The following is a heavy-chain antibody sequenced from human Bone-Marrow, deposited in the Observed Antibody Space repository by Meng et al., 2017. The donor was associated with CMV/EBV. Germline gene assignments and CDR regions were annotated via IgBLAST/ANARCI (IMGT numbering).Heavy chain of an antibody. CDR3: ARGVDYYDSSGYYY. CDR2: INHSGST. Sequence: QGQLQQWGAGLLKPSEPLSLPCAVYGGSFSGYYWSWIRQPPGKGLEWIGEINHSGSTNYNPPLKSRVTISVDTSKNQFSLKLSSVTAADTAVYYCARGVDYYDSSGYYYWGQGTLVTVSS. V-gene: IGHV4-34*01. CDR1: GGSFSGYY. D-gene: IGHD3-22*01. J-gene: IGHJ4*02.